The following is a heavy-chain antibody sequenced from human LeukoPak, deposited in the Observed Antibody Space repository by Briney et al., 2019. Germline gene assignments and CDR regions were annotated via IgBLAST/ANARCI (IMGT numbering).Heavy chain of an antibody. Sequence: ASVKVSCKASGYTFTSYAMNWVRQAPGQGLEWMGIINPSGGSTSYAQKFQGRVTMTRDMSTSTVYMELSSLRSEDTAVYYCARDPTVMYYYHYMDVWGKGTTVTVSS. J-gene: IGHJ6*03. CDR2: INPSGGST. D-gene: IGHD3-16*01. CDR1: GYTFTSYA. CDR3: ARDPTVMYYYHYMDV. V-gene: IGHV1-46*01.